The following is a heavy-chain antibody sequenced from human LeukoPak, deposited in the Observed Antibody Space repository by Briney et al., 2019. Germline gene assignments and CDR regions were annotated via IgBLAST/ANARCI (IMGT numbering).Heavy chain of an antibody. Sequence: GESLKISCKGSGYSFATSWIGWVRQMPGKGLEWMGIIYPGDSDTRYSPSFQGQVTISADKSISTAYLQWSSLKASDTAMYYCARFAVTNDYYYGMDVWGQGTTVTVSS. CDR2: IYPGDSDT. V-gene: IGHV5-51*01. D-gene: IGHD4-11*01. CDR1: GYSFATSW. J-gene: IGHJ6*02. CDR3: ARFAVTNDYYYGMDV.